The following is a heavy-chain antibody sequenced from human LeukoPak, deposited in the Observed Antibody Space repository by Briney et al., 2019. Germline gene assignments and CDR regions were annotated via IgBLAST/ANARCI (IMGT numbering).Heavy chain of an antibody. Sequence: PSETLSLTCTVSGGSISSPTYYWGWIRQPPGKGLEWIGSIYYSGTTYYNPSLKSRVTISVDTSKKQFSLKLSSVTAADTAVYYCAKSHSSSEEFDYWGQGTLVTVSS. CDR1: GGSISSPTYY. CDR3: AKSHSSSEEFDY. J-gene: IGHJ4*02. V-gene: IGHV4-39*07. CDR2: IYYSGTT. D-gene: IGHD6-6*01.